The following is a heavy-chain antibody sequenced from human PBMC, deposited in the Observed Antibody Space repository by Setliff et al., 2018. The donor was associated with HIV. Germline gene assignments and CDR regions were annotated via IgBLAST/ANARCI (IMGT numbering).Heavy chain of an antibody. CDR2: IYSSGST. J-gene: IGHJ4*02. Sequence: SETLSLTCAVYGGSLSGYYWSWIRQPPGKGLEWLGHIYSSGSTNYNPSLKSRVTISVDTSKNQFSLKLYSVTAADTAVYYCARAYFGSGIYYWGQGTLVTVSS. V-gene: IGHV4-4*09. CDR1: GGSLSGYY. CDR3: ARAYFGSGIYY. D-gene: IGHD3-10*01.